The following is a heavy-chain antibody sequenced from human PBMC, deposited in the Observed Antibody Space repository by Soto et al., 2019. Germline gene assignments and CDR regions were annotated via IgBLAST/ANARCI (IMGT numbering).Heavy chain of an antibody. Sequence: EVQLEESGGGLVKPGGSLRLSCAASGFTFSSYSMNWVRQAPGKGLEWVSSISSSSSYIYYADSVKGRFTISRDNAKNSLYLQMNSLRAEDTAVYYCAREIVLMVYAVSAFDIWGQGTMVTVSS. V-gene: IGHV3-21*01. CDR1: GFTFSSYS. CDR2: ISSSSSYI. D-gene: IGHD2-8*01. J-gene: IGHJ3*02. CDR3: AREIVLMVYAVSAFDI.